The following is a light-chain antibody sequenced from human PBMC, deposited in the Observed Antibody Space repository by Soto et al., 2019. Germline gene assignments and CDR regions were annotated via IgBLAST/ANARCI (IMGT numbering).Light chain of an antibody. V-gene: IGKV3-20*01. Sequence: EIVLTQSPGTLSLSPGERATLSCRASQSVSSSYLAWYQQKPGQAPRLLIYGASSSATGIPDRFSGSESGTDFTLTISRLEPEDFAVYYCQQYGSSPRTFGQGTKVEIK. CDR1: QSVSSSY. CDR2: GAS. CDR3: QQYGSSPRT. J-gene: IGKJ1*01.